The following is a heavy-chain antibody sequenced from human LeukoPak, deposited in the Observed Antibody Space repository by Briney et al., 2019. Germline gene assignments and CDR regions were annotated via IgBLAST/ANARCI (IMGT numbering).Heavy chain of an antibody. CDR2: INHSGST. CDR3: ARGRYGSGSYPLQH. J-gene: IGHJ1*01. CDR1: GGSFSGYY. V-gene: IGHV4-34*01. Sequence: SETLSLTCAVYGGSFSGYYWSWIRQPPGKGLEWIGEINHSGSTNYNPSLKSRVTISVDTSKNQFSLKLSSVTAADTAVYHCARGRYGSGSYPLQHWGQGTLVTVSS. D-gene: IGHD3-10*01.